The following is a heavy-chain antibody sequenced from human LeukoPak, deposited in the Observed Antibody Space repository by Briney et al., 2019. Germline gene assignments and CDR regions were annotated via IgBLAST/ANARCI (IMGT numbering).Heavy chain of an antibody. Sequence: SETLSLTCTVSGGSVTSTSYYWGWIRQPPGKGLEWIATIYYTGSTYSNPSLRSRVTMSVDTSKNQFSLKMNSVTAADTAVYYCARLSKGRFFDYIFDYWGQGTLVTVSS. CDR3: ARLSKGRFFDYIFDY. V-gene: IGHV4-39*01. D-gene: IGHD3-9*01. J-gene: IGHJ4*02. CDR1: GGSVTSTSYY. CDR2: IYYTGST.